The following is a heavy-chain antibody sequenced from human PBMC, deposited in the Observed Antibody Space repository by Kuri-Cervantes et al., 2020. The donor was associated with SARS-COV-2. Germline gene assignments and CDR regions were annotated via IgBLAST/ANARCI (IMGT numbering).Heavy chain of an antibody. CDR1: GYTFTSYG. CDR2: ISSYNGDT. Sequence: ASVKVSCKASGYTFTSYGITWVRQAPGQGLEWMGWISSYNGDTSYAQRFQGRVTMTRDTSTSTVYMELSSLRSEDTAVYYCAGDYGSGCYLDYWGQGTLVTVSS. D-gene: IGHD3-10*01. J-gene: IGHJ4*02. CDR3: AGDYGSGCYLDY. V-gene: IGHV1-18*01.